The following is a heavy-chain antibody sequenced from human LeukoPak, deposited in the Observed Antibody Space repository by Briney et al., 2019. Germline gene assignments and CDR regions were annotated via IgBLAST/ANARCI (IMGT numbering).Heavy chain of an antibody. Sequence: GGSLRLSCAASGFTFSNAWMSWVRQAPGKGLEWVGRIKSKTDGGTTDYAAPVKGRFTISRDDSKNTLHLQMNSLKTEDTAVYYCTTSSHYGDYYFDYWGQGTLVTVSS. CDR3: TTSSHYGDYYFDY. D-gene: IGHD4-17*01. CDR2: IKSKTDGGTT. CDR1: GFTFSNAW. V-gene: IGHV3-15*01. J-gene: IGHJ4*02.